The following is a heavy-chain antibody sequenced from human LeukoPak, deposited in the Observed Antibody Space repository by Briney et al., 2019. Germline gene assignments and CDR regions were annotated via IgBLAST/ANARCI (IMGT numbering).Heavy chain of an antibody. V-gene: IGHV1-2*02. J-gene: IGHJ3*02. D-gene: IGHD3-22*01. CDR2: INPNSGGT. Sequence: ASVKVSCKASGYTFTGYYMHWVRQAPGQGLEWMGWINPNSGGTNYAQKFQGRVTMTRDTSISTAYMELSRLRSDDTAVYYCARLYYYDSSGPTPDIWGQGTMVTVSS. CDR1: GYTFTGYY. CDR3: ARLYYYDSSGPTPDI.